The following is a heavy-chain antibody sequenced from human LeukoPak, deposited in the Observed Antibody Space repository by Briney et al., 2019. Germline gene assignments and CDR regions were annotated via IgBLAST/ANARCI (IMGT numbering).Heavy chain of an antibody. CDR2: ISGSGGST. CDR1: GFTFSSYA. Sequence: PGGSLRLSCAASGFTFSSYAMSWVRQAPGKGLEWVSAISGSGGSTYYADSVKGRFTISRDNSKNTLYLQMNSLRAEDTAVYYCARDRSREYQPDFDYWGQGTLVTVSS. V-gene: IGHV3-23*01. J-gene: IGHJ4*02. CDR3: ARDRSREYQPDFDY. D-gene: IGHD2-2*01.